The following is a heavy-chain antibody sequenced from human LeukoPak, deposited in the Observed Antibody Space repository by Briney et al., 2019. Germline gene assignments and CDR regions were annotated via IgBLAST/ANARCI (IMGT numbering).Heavy chain of an antibody. CDR1: GFTFDDYA. CDR3: AKGYSSVYNWFDP. D-gene: IGHD6-19*01. V-gene: IGHV3-9*01. CDR2: ISWNSGSI. J-gene: IGHJ5*02. Sequence: GGSLRLSCAASGFTFDDYAMHWVRQAPGKGLEWVSGISWNSGSIGYADSVKGRFTISRDNAKNSLYLQMNSLRAVDTALYYCAKGYSSVYNWFDPWGQGTLVTVSS.